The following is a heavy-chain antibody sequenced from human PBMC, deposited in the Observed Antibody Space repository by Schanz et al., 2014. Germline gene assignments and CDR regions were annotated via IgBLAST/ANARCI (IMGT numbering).Heavy chain of an antibody. CDR3: AKSKSQLPLFDY. CDR2: IGYDGSEK. CDR1: GFTFSIYG. V-gene: IGHV3-30*02. D-gene: IGHD2-21*01. Sequence: VQLLESGGGLVQPGGSLRLSCAASGFTFSIYGMSWVRQAPGKGLEWVANIGYDGSEKYYVDSVKGRFTISRDNSNNTVFLQMNSLRAEDTAVYYCAKSKSQLPLFDYWGQGTLVAVSS. J-gene: IGHJ4*02.